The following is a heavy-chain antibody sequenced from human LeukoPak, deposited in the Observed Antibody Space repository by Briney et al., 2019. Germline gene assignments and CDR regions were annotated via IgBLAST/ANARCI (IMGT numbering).Heavy chain of an antibody. D-gene: IGHD3-3*01. CDR3: ARTAFTYYDFWSGLRPHNYFDY. J-gene: IGHJ4*02. V-gene: IGHV1-69*13. CDR1: GGTFSRYA. Sequence: EASVKVSCKASGGTFSRYAISWVRQAPGQGLEWMGGISPIFGTVNCAQKFQGRVTITADESTSTAYMEVSSLRSEDTAVYYCARTAFTYYDFWSGLRPHNYFDYWGRGTLVTVSS. CDR2: ISPIFGTV.